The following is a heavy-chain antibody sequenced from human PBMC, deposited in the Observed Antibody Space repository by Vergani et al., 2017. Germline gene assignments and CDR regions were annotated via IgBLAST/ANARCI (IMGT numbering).Heavy chain of an antibody. CDR1: GYRFSSSW. CDR2: IFPDDSDT. J-gene: IGHJ4*02. Sequence: EVQLVQSGAEVKKPGESLKISCKGFGYRFSSSWIGWVRQMPGKGLEWREIIFPDDSDTRYSPSFQGQVTISADKSISTVYLQWNSLKASDTAMYYCASRRTLQREFDIWGQGTLVTVSS. CDR3: ASRRTLQREFDI. V-gene: IGHV5-51*01. D-gene: IGHD5-24*01.